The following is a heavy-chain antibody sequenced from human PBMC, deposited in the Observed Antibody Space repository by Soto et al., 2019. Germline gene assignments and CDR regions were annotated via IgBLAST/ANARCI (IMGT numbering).Heavy chain of an antibody. CDR1: GFTFSDYA. V-gene: IGHV3-30-3*01. D-gene: IGHD6-19*01. CDR2: ISRDGTNK. CDR3: ARDSSGWYKFDY. Sequence: PGGSLRLSCVASGFTFSDYAMDWVRQAPGKGLEWVTVISRDGTNKYYADSVKGRFTISRDNSKNTLYLQMNSLTVEDTALYYCARDSSGWYKFDYWVQGTVVTVSS. J-gene: IGHJ4*02.